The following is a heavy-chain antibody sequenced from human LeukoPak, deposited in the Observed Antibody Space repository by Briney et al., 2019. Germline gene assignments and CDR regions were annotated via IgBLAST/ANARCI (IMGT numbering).Heavy chain of an antibody. V-gene: IGHV1-2*02. CDR3: ARDRGIAVAGTIAWYYYYGMDV. D-gene: IGHD6-19*01. J-gene: IGHJ6*02. CDR1: GYTFAGYY. CDR2: INPNSGGT. Sequence: ASVTVSCKASGYTFAGYYMHWVRQAPGQGLEWMGWINPNSGGTNYAQKFQGRVTMTRDTSISTAYMELSRLRSDDTAVYYCARDRGIAVAGTIAWYYYYGMDVWGQGTTVTVSS.